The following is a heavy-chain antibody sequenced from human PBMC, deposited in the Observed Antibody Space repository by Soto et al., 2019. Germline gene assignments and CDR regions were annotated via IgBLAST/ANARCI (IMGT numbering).Heavy chain of an antibody. D-gene: IGHD6-13*01. J-gene: IGHJ4*02. CDR2: IIPIFGTA. V-gene: IGHV1-69*13. CDR1: GGTFSSYA. CDR3: ARDLAAAGTRGAYFDY. Sequence: ASVKVSCKASGGTFSSYAISWERQAPGQGLEWMGGIIPIFGTANYAQKFQGRVTITADESTSTAYMELSSLRSEDTAVYYCARDLAAAGTRGAYFDYWGQGTLVTVSS.